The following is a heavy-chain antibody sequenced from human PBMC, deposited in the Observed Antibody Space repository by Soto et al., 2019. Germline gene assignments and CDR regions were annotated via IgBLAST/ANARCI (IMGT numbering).Heavy chain of an antibody. CDR1: GYTFTTFA. Sequence: ASVKVSCKASGYTFTTFAISWVRQAPGQGLEWMGWIDPKNGNTKDAQKFQGRVTMTTDTSTSTAYMELRSLRSDDTAVYYCAKEYCDSSRCYLPDYWGQGALVTVSS. J-gene: IGHJ4*02. CDR2: IDPKNGNT. CDR3: AKEYCDSSRCYLPDY. V-gene: IGHV1-18*01. D-gene: IGHD2-2*01.